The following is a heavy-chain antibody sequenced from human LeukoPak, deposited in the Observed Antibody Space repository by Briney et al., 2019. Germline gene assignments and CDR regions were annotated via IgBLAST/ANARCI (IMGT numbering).Heavy chain of an antibody. CDR1: GYSFTSYW. J-gene: IGHJ4*02. CDR2: IYPGDSET. CDR3: ARRLSTIAASAANDY. Sequence: GESLKISCKGSGYSFTSYWIAWVRQMPGKGLEWMGIIYPGDSETTYNPSFQGQVTMSADKPISTAYLQWSSLEDTDTAKYYCARRLSTIAASAANDYWGQGTLVTVSS. V-gene: IGHV5-51*01. D-gene: IGHD6-13*01.